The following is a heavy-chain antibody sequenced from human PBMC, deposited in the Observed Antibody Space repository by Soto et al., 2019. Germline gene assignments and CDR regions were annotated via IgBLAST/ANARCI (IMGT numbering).Heavy chain of an antibody. J-gene: IGHJ4*02. CDR2: IYYSGST. Sequence: QVQLQESGPGLVKPSETLSLTCTVSGGSISSYYWSWIRQPPGKGLEWIGYIYYSGSTNYNPSLKSRDTISVDTSQNQFSLKLSLVTAADTALYYCARQAPGPYGSGSYFDYWGQGTLVTVSS. D-gene: IGHD3-10*01. V-gene: IGHV4-59*08. CDR3: ARQAPGPYGSGSYFDY. CDR1: GGSISSYY.